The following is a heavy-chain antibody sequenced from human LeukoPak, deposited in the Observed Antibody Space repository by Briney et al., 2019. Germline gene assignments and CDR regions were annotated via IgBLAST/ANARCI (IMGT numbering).Heavy chain of an antibody. Sequence: PGGSLRLSCATSGFTFSSYSMNWVRQAPGKGLEWVSCISSSSSYIYYTDSVKGRFTISRDNAKNSLTLQMNSLRAEDTAVYYCARSLGGSYYPDAFDIWGQGTMVTVSS. CDR1: GFTFSSYS. J-gene: IGHJ3*02. CDR3: ARSLGGSYYPDAFDI. CDR2: ISSSSSYI. V-gene: IGHV3-21*01. D-gene: IGHD1-26*01.